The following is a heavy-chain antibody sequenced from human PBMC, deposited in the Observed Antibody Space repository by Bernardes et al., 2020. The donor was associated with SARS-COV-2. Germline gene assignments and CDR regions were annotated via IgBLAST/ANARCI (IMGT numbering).Heavy chain of an antibody. CDR2: MNPNSGNT. Sequence: ASVKVCCKASGYTFTSYDINWVRQATGQGLEWMGWMNPNSGNTGYAQKFQGRVTMTRNTSISTAYMELSSLRSEDTAVYYCARVLMVRGVIIVTRYYFDYWGQGTLVTVSS. D-gene: IGHD3-10*01. CDR1: GYTFTSYD. V-gene: IGHV1-8*01. CDR3: ARVLMVRGVIIVTRYYFDY. J-gene: IGHJ4*02.